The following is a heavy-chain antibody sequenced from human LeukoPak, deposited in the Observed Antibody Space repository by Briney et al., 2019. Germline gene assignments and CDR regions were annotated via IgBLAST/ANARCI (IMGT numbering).Heavy chain of an antibody. CDR1: GFTFSSYA. CDR3: AKSTRLLPPPFDY. Sequence: TGGSLRLSCAASGFTFSSYAMSWVRQAPGQGLEWVTATSGSGGSTYYADSVKGRFTISRDNSKNTLYLQMNSLRAEDTAVYYCAKSTRLLPPPFDYWGQGTLVTVSS. V-gene: IGHV3-23*01. D-gene: IGHD6-25*01. J-gene: IGHJ4*02. CDR2: TSGSGGST.